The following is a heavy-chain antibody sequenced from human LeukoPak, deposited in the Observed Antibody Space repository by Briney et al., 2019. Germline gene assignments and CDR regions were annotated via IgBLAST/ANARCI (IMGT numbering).Heavy chain of an antibody. Sequence: QSGRSLRLSCAASGFTFSSYGMHWVRQAPGKGLEWVAVIWYDGSNKYYADSVKGRFTISRDNSKNTLDLQMNSLRAEDTAVYYCARDRSYDFWSGYSTPDYWGQGTLVTASS. CDR1: GFTFSSYG. CDR3: ARDRSYDFWSGYSTPDY. J-gene: IGHJ4*02. CDR2: IWYDGSNK. V-gene: IGHV3-33*01. D-gene: IGHD3-3*01.